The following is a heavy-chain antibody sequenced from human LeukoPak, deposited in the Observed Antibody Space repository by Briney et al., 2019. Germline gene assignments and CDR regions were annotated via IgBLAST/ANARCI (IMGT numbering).Heavy chain of an antibody. Sequence: ASVKVSSKASGYTFTKYFLHWVRQAPGQGLEWMGWINPNDGGALYAQKFQGRVTMTTDTSITTAYMEMSRLRSDDTAFYYCARDDYGDLQYFENWGQGTLVTVSS. D-gene: IGHD4-17*01. V-gene: IGHV1-2*02. J-gene: IGHJ4*02. CDR1: GYTFTKYF. CDR3: ARDDYGDLQYFEN. CDR2: INPNDGGA.